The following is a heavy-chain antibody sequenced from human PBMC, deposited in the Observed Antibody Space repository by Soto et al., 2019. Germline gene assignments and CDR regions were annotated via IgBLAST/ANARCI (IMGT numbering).Heavy chain of an antibody. CDR3: ARSGYCSGGSCPLPDY. V-gene: IGHV3-30*03. D-gene: IGHD2-15*01. CDR2: ISHDGKTQ. Sequence: PGGSLRLSCVASGFTFSTSGMHWVRQAPGKGLEWLAVISHDGKTQYYADSVKGRFTISRDSPKNTLYLQMNSLRAEDTAVYYCARSGYCSGGSCPLPDYWGQGTLVTVSS. CDR1: GFTFSTSG. J-gene: IGHJ4*02.